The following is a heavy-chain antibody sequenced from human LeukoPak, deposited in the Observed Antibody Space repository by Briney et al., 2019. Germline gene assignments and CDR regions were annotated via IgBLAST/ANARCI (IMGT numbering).Heavy chain of an antibody. V-gene: IGHV1-2*02. CDR1: GYTFTGYY. J-gene: IGHJ4*02. D-gene: IGHD6-13*01. CDR2: INPNSGGT. CDR3: AREEYSSSSFDY. Sequence: ASVKVSCKASGYTFTGYYIHWVRQAPRQGLEWMGWINPNSGGTNYAQKFQGRVTMTRDTSISTAYMELSRLRSDDTAVYYCAREEYSSSSFDYWGQGTLVTVSS.